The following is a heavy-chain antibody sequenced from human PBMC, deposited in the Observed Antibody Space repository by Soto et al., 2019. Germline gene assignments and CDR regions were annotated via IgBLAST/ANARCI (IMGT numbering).Heavy chain of an antibody. V-gene: IGHV1-18*01. CDR1: GYTFTSYG. CDR3: ARGRGDTAISLFDY. Sequence: QVQLVQSGAEVKKPGASVKVACRASGYTFTSYGISWVRQAPGQGLEWMGWISPYNGNTNYAQKFQGRVTMTTDTSTSTGYMELRSLRSDDTAVYYCARGRGDTAISLFDYWGQGTLVTVSS. D-gene: IGHD5-18*01. J-gene: IGHJ4*02. CDR2: ISPYNGNT.